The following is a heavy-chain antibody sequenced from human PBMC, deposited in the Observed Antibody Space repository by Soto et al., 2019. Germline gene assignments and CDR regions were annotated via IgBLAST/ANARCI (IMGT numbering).Heavy chain of an antibody. CDR1: DFTFSNAW. Sequence: GGSLRLSCAASDFTFSNAWRNWVRQAPGKGLEWVGRIKSKTHGGTTDFAAPVKGRFAISRDDSKNMVYLQMNSLKTEDTGIYYCARDRYPSWFDPWGQGTLVTVSS. V-gene: IGHV3-15*07. J-gene: IGHJ5*02. CDR3: ARDRYPSWFDP. CDR2: IKSKTHGGTT. D-gene: IGHD2-2*01.